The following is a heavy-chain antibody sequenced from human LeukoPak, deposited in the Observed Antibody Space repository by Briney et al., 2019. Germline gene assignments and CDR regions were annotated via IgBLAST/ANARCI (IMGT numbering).Heavy chain of an antibody. V-gene: IGHV4-59*12. CDR2: IYYSGST. J-gene: IGHJ6*02. Sequence: PSETLSLTCTVSGDSISSNYWSWIRQPPGKGLEWIGCIYYSGSTKYNPSLKSRVAMSVDTSKNQFSLKLSSVTAADTAVYYCARSHCSSTSCYTYHYYYYGMDVWGQGTTVTVSS. D-gene: IGHD2-2*02. CDR1: GDSISSNY. CDR3: ARSHCSSTSCYTYHYYYYGMDV.